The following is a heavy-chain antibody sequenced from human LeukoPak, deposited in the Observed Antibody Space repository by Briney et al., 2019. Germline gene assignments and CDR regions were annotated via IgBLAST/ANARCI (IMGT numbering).Heavy chain of an antibody. J-gene: IGHJ4*02. CDR1: GYSISRGYH. V-gene: IGHV4-38-2*01. CDR3: ARVNWNPDY. CDR2: IHHSGST. D-gene: IGHD1-1*01. Sequence: SETLSLTCAFCGYSISRGYHWARIRQPPGKRLEWIGSIHHSGSTYYNSSLKSRVTISVDTSKHQFSLKVSSVTAADTAVCSCARVNWNPDYWGQGTLVTVSS.